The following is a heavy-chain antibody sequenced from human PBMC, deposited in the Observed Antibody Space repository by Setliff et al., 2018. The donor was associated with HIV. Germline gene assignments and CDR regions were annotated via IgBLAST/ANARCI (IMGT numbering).Heavy chain of an antibody. V-gene: IGHV4-39*07. CDR3: ARDPHYYDSSGHYSWFYFDF. J-gene: IGHJ4*02. Sequence: SETLSLTCTVSGDSLSRSSNHWGWIRQPPGKGLEWIGNTYYSGSTYYNPSLKSRVTISVDTSKNQFSLKMTSATAADTAVYYCARDPHYYDSSGHYSWFYFDFWGQGTLVTVSS. CDR2: TYYSGST. CDR1: GDSLSRSSNH. D-gene: IGHD3-22*01.